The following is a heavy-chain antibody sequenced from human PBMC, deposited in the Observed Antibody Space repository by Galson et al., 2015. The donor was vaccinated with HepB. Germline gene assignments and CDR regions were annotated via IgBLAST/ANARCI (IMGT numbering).Heavy chain of an antibody. V-gene: IGHV3-74*01. Sequence: SLRLSCAASGFTFSSYWMHWVRQAPGKGLVWVSRINSDGSSTSYADSVKGRFTISRDNAKNTLYLQMNSLRAEDTAVYYCARRSIAARQEYYYYYYYMDVWGKGTTVTVSS. CDR1: GFTFSSYW. CDR2: INSDGSST. J-gene: IGHJ6*03. CDR3: ARRSIAARQEYYYYYYYMDV. D-gene: IGHD6-6*01.